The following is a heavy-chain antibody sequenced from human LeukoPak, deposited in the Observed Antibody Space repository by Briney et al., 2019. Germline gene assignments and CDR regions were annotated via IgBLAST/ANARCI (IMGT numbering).Heavy chain of an antibody. D-gene: IGHD3-3*01. CDR2: ISGSGGST. CDR1: GFTFSSYA. CDR3: AKDPGITIFGVVPGGY. V-gene: IGHV3-23*01. J-gene: IGHJ4*02. Sequence: GGSLRLSCPASGFTFSSYAMSWVRQAPGKGLEWVSAISGSGGSTYYADSVKGRFTISRDNSKNTLYLQTNSLRAEDTAVYYCAKDPGITIFGVVPGGYWGQGTLVTVSS.